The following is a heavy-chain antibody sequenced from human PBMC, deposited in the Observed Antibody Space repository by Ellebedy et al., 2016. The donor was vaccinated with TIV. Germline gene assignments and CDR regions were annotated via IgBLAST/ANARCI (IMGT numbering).Heavy chain of an antibody. J-gene: IGHJ4*02. Sequence: GESLKISCVASGFTFNSYVMSWVRQAPGKGLEWVSAISASGHRTFYADSVKGRFTISRDNSKNTLYLHMNSLRVEDTAAYYCAKGTQWLGRSCFDHWGQGILVTVSS. CDR3: AKGTQWLGRSCFDH. V-gene: IGHV3-23*01. D-gene: IGHD6-19*01. CDR2: ISASGHRT. CDR1: GFTFNSYV.